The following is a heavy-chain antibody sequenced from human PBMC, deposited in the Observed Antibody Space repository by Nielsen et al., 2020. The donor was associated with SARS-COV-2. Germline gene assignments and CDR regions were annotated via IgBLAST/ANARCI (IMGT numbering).Heavy chain of an antibody. CDR3: ANGRYSSSSDYGMDV. V-gene: IGHV3-23*01. J-gene: IGHJ6*02. D-gene: IGHD6-6*01. Sequence: GGSLRLSCAASGFAFSYFAIHWVRQAPGKGLEWVSAISGSGGSTYYADSVKGRFTISRDNSKNTLYLQMNSLRAEDTAVYYCANGRYSSSSDYGMDVWGQGTTVTVSS. CDR1: GFAFSYFA. CDR2: ISGSGGST.